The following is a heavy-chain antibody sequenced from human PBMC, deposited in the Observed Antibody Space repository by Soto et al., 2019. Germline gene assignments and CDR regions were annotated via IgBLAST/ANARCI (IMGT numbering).Heavy chain of an antibody. CDR1: GYSFSNHW. CDR3: ARGRKGPCIAGNCYLFDY. Sequence: RESLKIACNGSGYSFSNHWISWLRQMPGKGLEWMGRIDPSDSNTYHSPSLQGHVTISADKSISTAYLQWSSLKASDTAIYYCARGRKGPCIAGNCYLFDYWGQGTLVTVSS. CDR2: IDPSDSNT. J-gene: IGHJ4*02. D-gene: IGHD2-15*01. V-gene: IGHV5-10-1*01.